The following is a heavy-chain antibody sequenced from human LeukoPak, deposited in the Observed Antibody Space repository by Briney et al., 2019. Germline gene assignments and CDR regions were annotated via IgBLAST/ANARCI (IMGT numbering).Heavy chain of an antibody. D-gene: IGHD3-22*01. CDR3: AKSFGETYYYDSSGYPINYYFDY. J-gene: IGHJ4*02. CDR2: ISGSGGST. CDR1: GFIFSSYA. Sequence: GGSLRLSCAASGFIFSSYAMSWVRQAPGKGLEWVSAISGSGGSTYYADSVKGRFTISRDNSKNTLYLQMNSLRAEDTAVYYCAKSFGETYYYDSSGYPINYYFDYWGQGTLVTVSS. V-gene: IGHV3-23*01.